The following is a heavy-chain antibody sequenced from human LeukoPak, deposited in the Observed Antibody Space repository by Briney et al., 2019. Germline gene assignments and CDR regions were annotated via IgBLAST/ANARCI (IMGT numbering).Heavy chain of an antibody. D-gene: IGHD2-2*02. CDR2: IYSGGST. Sequence: PGGSLRLSCAASGFTVSSHYMSWVRQAPGKGLEWVSVIYSGGSTYYADSVKGRFTISRDNSKNTLYLQMSSVRAEDTAVYYCARGKNLGYCSSASCYTIDYWGQGTLVTVSS. CDR1: GFTVSSHY. CDR3: ARGKNLGYCSSASCYTIDY. V-gene: IGHV3-66*02. J-gene: IGHJ4*02.